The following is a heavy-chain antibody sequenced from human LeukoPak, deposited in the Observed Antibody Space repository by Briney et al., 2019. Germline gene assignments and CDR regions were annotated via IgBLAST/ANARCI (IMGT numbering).Heavy chain of an antibody. V-gene: IGHV3-30*02. CDR3: ARDAYYGSGNKATDY. J-gene: IGHJ4*02. CDR2: IRYDGSNK. D-gene: IGHD3-10*01. Sequence: GGSLRLSCAASGFTFSSYGMHWVRQAPGKGLEWVAFIRYDGSNKYYADSVKGRFTISRDNAKNSLYLQMSSLRAEDTAVYYCARDAYYGSGNKATDYWGQGTLVTVSS. CDR1: GFTFSSYG.